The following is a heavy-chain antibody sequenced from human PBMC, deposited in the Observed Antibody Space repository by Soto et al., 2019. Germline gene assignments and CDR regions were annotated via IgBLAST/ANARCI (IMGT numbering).Heavy chain of an antibody. J-gene: IGHJ4*02. Sequence: QVQLLESGGGAVQPGRSLRLSCAASGCTFSSYSMHWVRQAPGKGLEWVAIVSNDGINEYYSDSVKGRFTISRDNSKNTLWLQMNSLRDEDTAVYYCPRDFGSSPPLNLNTVGHWGQGTLVTVSS. V-gene: IGHV3-30*03. CDR1: GCTFSSYS. D-gene: IGHD4-17*01. CDR3: PRDFGSSPPLNLNTVGH. CDR2: VSNDGINE.